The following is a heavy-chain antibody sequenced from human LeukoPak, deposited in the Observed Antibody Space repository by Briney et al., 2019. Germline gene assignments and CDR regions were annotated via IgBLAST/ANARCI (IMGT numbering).Heavy chain of an antibody. CDR3: ARDRYDNDHSTYGMDV. J-gene: IGHJ6*02. D-gene: IGHD3-16*01. Sequence: PGGSLRLSCAASGFTVSSNYMSWVRQAPGKGLEWGSVIYSGGDTNYADSVKGRFTISRDNSKNTLYLQMNSLRAEDTAVYYCARDRYDNDHSTYGMDVWGQGTTVTVSS. CDR2: IYSGGDT. V-gene: IGHV3-66*01. CDR1: GFTVSSNY.